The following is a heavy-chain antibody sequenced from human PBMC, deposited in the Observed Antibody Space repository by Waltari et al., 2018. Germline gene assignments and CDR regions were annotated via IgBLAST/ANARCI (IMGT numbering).Heavy chain of an antibody. Sequence: QVLLVESGGGLVKPGGSLRLSCAASGFTFSDYFMSWVRQAPGEGLEWVSHISGMGSTTNYAASVKGRFTISRDNAKNSVFLQLNSLRADDTAMYYCVRDERWLHLIGTFDSWGQGTLVTVSS. CDR1: GFTFSDYF. J-gene: IGHJ4*02. CDR2: ISGMGSTT. V-gene: IGHV3-11*01. D-gene: IGHD3-9*01. CDR3: VRDERWLHLIGTFDS.